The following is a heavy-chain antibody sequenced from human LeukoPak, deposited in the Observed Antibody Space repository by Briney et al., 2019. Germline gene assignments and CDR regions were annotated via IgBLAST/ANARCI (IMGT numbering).Heavy chain of an antibody. CDR3: ARGEWELYDY. D-gene: IGHD1-26*01. CDR2: IYYSGST. Sequence: SETLSLTCTVSGGSISSYYWSWIRQPPGKGLEWIGYIYYSGSTNYNPSLTSRVTISVDTSKNQFSLKLSSVTAADTAVYYCARGEWELYDYWGQGTLVTVSS. V-gene: IGHV4-59*01. CDR1: GGSISSYY. J-gene: IGHJ4*02.